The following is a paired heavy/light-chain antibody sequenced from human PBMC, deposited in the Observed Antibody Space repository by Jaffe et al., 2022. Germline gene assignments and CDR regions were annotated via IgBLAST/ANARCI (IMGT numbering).Light chain of an antibody. CDR3: QQYYTTLPT. CDR1: QSVLYSPNNKNY. J-gene: IGKJ5*01. CDR2: WAS. V-gene: IGKV4-1*01. Sequence: DIVMTQSPDSLAVSLGERATINCKSSQSVLYSPNNKNYLAWYQQKPGQPPNLLIYWASTRESGVPDRFSGSGSGTDFTLTISSLQAEDVAVYYCQQYYTTLPTFGQGTRLEIK.
Heavy chain of an antibody. Sequence: QVQLQESGPGLVKPSQTLSLTCTVSGGSISSGSYYWSWIRQPAGKGLEWLGRLYTSGTTSYNPYFKSRVTISVDTSKNQFSLQLSSVTAADTGVYYCAREIPGAGRPPNWFDPWGQGTLVTVSS. V-gene: IGHV4-61*02. D-gene: IGHD6-19*01. CDR3: AREIPGAGRPPNWFDP. CDR1: GGSISSGSYY. J-gene: IGHJ5*02. CDR2: LYTSGTT.